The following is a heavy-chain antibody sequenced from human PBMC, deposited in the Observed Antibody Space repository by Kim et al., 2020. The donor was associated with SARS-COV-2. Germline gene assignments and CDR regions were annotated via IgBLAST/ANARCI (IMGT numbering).Heavy chain of an antibody. CDR1: GFTFSSYS. J-gene: IGHJ6*02. Sequence: GGSLRLSCAASGFTFSSYSMNWVRQAPGKGLEWVSSISSSSSYIYYADSVKGRFTISRDNAKNSLYLQMNSLRAEDTAVYYCARDEVFYGDYVGYYYGMDVWGQGTTVTVSS. CDR3: ARDEVFYGDYVGYYYGMDV. V-gene: IGHV3-21*01. CDR2: ISSSSSYI. D-gene: IGHD4-17*01.